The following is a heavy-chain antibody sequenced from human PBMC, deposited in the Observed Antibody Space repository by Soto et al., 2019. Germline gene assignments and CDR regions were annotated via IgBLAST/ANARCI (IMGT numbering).Heavy chain of an antibody. CDR3: ATAERAVAGLYYYYGMDV. Sequence: ASVKVSWKASGYAFTSYYMHWVLQAPGQGLEWMGIINPSGGSTSYAQKFQGRVTMTRDTSTSTVYMELSSLRSEDTAVYYCATAERAVAGLYYYYGMDVWGQGTTVTVSS. J-gene: IGHJ6*02. V-gene: IGHV1-46*01. CDR1: GYAFTSYY. D-gene: IGHD6-19*01. CDR2: INPSGGST.